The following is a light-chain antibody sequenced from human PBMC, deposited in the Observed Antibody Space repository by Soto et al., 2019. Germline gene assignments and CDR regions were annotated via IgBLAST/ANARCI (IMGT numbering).Light chain of an antibody. J-gene: IGKJ1*01. V-gene: IGKV3-20*01. Sequence: EIVLTQSPGTLSLSPGERATLSCRASQSVSSSYLAWYQQKPGQAPRLLIYGASSRATGIPDRFSGSGSGTDFTLTISRLEPDDFAVYYCQQYGSSPKTFGQGTKVYIK. CDR3: QQYGSSPKT. CDR1: QSVSSSY. CDR2: GAS.